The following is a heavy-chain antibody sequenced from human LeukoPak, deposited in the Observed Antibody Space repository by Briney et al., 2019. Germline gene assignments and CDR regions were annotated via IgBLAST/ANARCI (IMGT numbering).Heavy chain of an antibody. Sequence: SETLSLTCTVSGGSISSSSSYWGWIRQPPEKGLEWISFISYGGTTFYNPSLKSRVTISVDTSKNQLSLKLSSVTAADTAVYYCARSYGDYITGAYAFDVWGQGTMVTVSS. V-gene: IGHV4-39*01. CDR1: GGSISSSSSY. J-gene: IGHJ3*01. CDR2: ISYGGTT. D-gene: IGHD4-17*01. CDR3: ARSYGDYITGAYAFDV.